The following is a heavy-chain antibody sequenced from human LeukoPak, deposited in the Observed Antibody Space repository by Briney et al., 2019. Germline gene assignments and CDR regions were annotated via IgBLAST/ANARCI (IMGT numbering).Heavy chain of an antibody. V-gene: IGHV3-11*04. D-gene: IGHD2-15*01. J-gene: IGHJ6*03. CDR3: ARVRGSWYMDV. CDR2: ISSSTSTI. Sequence: GGSLRLSCAASGFTFSDYYMSWVRQAPGKGLEFVSFISSSTSTIYYADSVKGRFTISRDNAKNSLYLQMSSLRAEDTAVYYCARVRGSWYMDVWGKGTTVTVSS. CDR1: GFTFSDYY.